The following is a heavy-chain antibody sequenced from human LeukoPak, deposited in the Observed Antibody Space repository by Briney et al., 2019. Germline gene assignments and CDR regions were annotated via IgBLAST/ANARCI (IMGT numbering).Heavy chain of an antibody. CDR3: AKEDYVIMTVFDY. Sequence: GGSLRLSCGASGFTFSSYAMNWVRPAPGKGLEWVSAISGSCGSTYYADSVKGRFTIPRDNSKNTLYLQMNSLRAEDTALYYCAKEDYVIMTVFDYWGEGTMVSV. D-gene: IGHD3-10*02. CDR2: ISGSCGST. V-gene: IGHV3-23*01. J-gene: IGHJ4*02. CDR1: GFTFSSYA.